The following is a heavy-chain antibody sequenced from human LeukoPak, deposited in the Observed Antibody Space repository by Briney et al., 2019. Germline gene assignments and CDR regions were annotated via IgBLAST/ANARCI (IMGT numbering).Heavy chain of an antibody. V-gene: IGHV3-72*01. CDR3: APGFDGGKTFTDVDY. CDR1: GFTFSSYD. Sequence: GGSLRLSCAASGFTFSSYDMHRGRQAPGRGLEWVGRIRNKVNSYTTEYAASVRGRFTISSDDSTNSLYLQMNSLKTKDMAGYYCAPGFDGGKTFTDVDYWGQGTLVTVSS. CDR2: IRNKVNSYTT. J-gene: IGHJ4*02. D-gene: IGHD4-23*01.